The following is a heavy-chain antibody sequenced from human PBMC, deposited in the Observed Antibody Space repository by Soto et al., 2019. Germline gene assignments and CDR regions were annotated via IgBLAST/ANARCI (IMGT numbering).Heavy chain of an antibody. D-gene: IGHD1-1*01. V-gene: IGHV3-30-3*01. CDR1: GFTFSSYA. J-gene: IGHJ6*02. CDR3: ARAPDRNDVPYYYYYGMDV. CDR2: ISYDGSNK. Sequence: QVQLVESGGGVVQPGRSLRLSCAASGFTFSSYAMHWVRQAPGKGLEWVAVISYDGSNKYYADSVKGRFTISRDNSKNTLYLQMNSLRAEDTAVYYCARAPDRNDVPYYYYYGMDVWGQGTTVTVSS.